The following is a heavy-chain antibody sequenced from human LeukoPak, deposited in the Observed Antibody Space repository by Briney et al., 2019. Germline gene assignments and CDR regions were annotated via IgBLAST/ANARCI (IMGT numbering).Heavy chain of an antibody. D-gene: IGHD4-23*01. CDR2: ISYDGSSK. CDR1: GFTFSSYA. V-gene: IGHV3-30-3*01. J-gene: IGHJ4*02. Sequence: GGSLRLSCAASGFTFSSYAMHWVRQAPGKGLEWVAVISYDGSSKYYADSVKGRFTISRDNAKNSLYLQMNSLRAEDTAVYYCARSPSVVPYWGQGTLVTVSS. CDR3: ARSPSVVPY.